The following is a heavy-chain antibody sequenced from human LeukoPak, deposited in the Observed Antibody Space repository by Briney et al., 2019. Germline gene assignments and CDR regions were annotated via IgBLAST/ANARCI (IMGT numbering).Heavy chain of an antibody. V-gene: IGHV3-7*01. CDR3: AREGARSYSGYADY. Sequence: GGSLRLSCAASGFTFSSYWMSWVRQAPGKGLEWVANIKQDGSEKYYVDSVKGRFTISRDNAKNSLYLQMNSLRAEDTAVYYCAREGARSYSGYADYWGQGTLVTVS. D-gene: IGHD5-12*01. CDR1: GFTFSSYW. CDR2: IKQDGSEK. J-gene: IGHJ4*02.